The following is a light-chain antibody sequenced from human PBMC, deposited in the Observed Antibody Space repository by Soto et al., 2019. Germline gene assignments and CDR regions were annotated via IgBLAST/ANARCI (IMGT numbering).Light chain of an antibody. J-gene: IGLJ3*02. CDR3: GSDTSSSTWV. CDR2: DVS. CDR1: SSDVGGYNY. V-gene: IGLV2-14*01. Sequence: QSALTQPASVSGSPGQSITISCTGTSSDVGGYNYVSWYQQHPGKAPKLMIYDVSNRPSGVSNRFSGSKSGNTASLTISGLQAEDEADYYCGSDTSSSTWVFGGGTKLTVL.